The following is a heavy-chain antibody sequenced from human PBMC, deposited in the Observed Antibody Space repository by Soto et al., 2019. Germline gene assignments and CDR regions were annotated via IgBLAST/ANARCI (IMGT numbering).Heavy chain of an antibody. Sequence: PGGSLRLPCAASGFTFSSYAMSWVRQAPGKGLEWVSAISGSGGSTYYADSVKGRFTISRDNSKNTLYLQMNSLRAEDTAVYYCAGSYYYDSSGLGDYWGQGTLVNVSS. CDR2: ISGSGGST. V-gene: IGHV3-23*01. CDR1: GFTFSSYA. D-gene: IGHD3-22*01. CDR3: AGSYYYDSSGLGDY. J-gene: IGHJ4*02.